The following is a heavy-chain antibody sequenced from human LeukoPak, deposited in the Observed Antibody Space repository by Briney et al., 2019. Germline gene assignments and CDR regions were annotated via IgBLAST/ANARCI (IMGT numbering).Heavy chain of an antibody. Sequence: ASVKVSFKASGYTFTSYGISWVRQAPGQGLAWMGWISAYNGNTNYAQKLQGRVTMTTDTPTSTAYMELRSLRSDDTAVYYCARDVRTRRYCTNGVCYTGYWGQGTLVTVSS. CDR1: GYTFTSYG. V-gene: IGHV1-18*01. CDR3: ARDVRTRRYCTNGVCYTGY. CDR2: ISAYNGNT. D-gene: IGHD2-8*01. J-gene: IGHJ4*02.